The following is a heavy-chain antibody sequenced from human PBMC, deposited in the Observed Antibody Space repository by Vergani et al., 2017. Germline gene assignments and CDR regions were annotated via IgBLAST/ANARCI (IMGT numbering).Heavy chain of an antibody. CDR3: ARGGDYGDYWWARGHTKHAFEI. Sequence: QVQLQESGPGLVKPSETLSLTCTVSGGSISSYYWSWIRQPPGKGLEWIGYIYYSGSTNYNPSLKSRVTISVDTSKNQFSLKLSSVTAADTAGYYCARGGDYGDYWWARGHTKHAFEIWGQGTMVTVSS. CDR2: IYYSGST. CDR1: GGSISSYY. D-gene: IGHD4-17*01. V-gene: IGHV4-59*01. J-gene: IGHJ3*02.